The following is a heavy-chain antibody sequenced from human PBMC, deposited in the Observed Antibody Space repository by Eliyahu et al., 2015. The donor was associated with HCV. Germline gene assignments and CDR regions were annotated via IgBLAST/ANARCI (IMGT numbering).Heavy chain of an antibody. CDR3: ARVHMITFGGVIVKGYHYFDY. Sequence: QVQLQQWGAGLLKPSETLSLTCAVYGGSFSGYYXXWIXQPPGKGLEWIGEINXSGSTNYXPSLKSRVTISVDTSKNQFSLKLSSVTAADTAVYYCARVHMITFGGVIVKGYHYFDYWGQGTMVTVSS. J-gene: IGHJ4*02. D-gene: IGHD3-16*02. V-gene: IGHV4-34*01. CDR2: INXSGST. CDR1: GGSFSGYY.